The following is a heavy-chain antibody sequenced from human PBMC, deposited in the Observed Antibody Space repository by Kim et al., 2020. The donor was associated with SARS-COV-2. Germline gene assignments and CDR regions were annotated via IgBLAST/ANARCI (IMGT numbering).Heavy chain of an antibody. CDR1: GFALGSHW. D-gene: IGHD3-22*01. V-gene: IGHV3-74*01. CDR3: ARGGYYYENTGHNNLDY. Sequence: GGSLRLSCAASGFALGSHWMHWVRQTPGKGLVWVSRINNDGSRTNYADSVKGRFTISRDNAKNTLHLQMNSLRVEDTAVYYCARGGYYYENTGHNNLDYWGKGTLVTVSS. J-gene: IGHJ4*02. CDR2: INNDGSRT.